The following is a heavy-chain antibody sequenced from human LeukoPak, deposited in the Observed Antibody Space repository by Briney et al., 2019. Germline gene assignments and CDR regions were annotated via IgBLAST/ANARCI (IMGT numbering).Heavy chain of an antibody. V-gene: IGHV3-73*01. D-gene: IGHD4-11*01. Sequence: GGSLRLSCAASGFTFSGSAMHWVRQASGKGLEWVGRIRSKANSYATAYAASVKGRFTISRDDSKNTAYLQMNSLKTEDTAVYYCTTDLGAYGNYLRNWGQGALVTVSS. J-gene: IGHJ1*01. CDR1: GFTFSGSA. CDR3: TTDLGAYGNYLRN. CDR2: IRSKANSYAT.